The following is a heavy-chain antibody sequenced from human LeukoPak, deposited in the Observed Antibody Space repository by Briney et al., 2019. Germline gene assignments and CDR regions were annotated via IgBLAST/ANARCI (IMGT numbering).Heavy chain of an antibody. Sequence: GSLGLSRAASRFTFSNYGVDWVRQAPGKGLGWVSYINSRSSTIYYADSVKGRFTISRDSAKNSLYLQMNSLRAEDTAVYYCARSIDVDYWGQGTLVTVSS. D-gene: IGHD2-21*01. CDR2: INSRSSTI. J-gene: IGHJ4*02. CDR1: RFTFSNYG. CDR3: ARSIDVDY. V-gene: IGHV3-48*04.